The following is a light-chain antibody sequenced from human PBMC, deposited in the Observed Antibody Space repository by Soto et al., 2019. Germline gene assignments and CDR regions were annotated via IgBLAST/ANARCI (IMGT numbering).Light chain of an antibody. Sequence: EIVLTQSPGTLSLSPGERATLSCRASQSVSSSYLAWYQQKPGQAPRLLIYDASNRATGIPARFSGSGSGTDFTLTISSLEPEDFGVYYCQQYNNWPSFGGGTKVDIK. J-gene: IGKJ4*01. CDR1: QSVSSSY. CDR2: DAS. V-gene: IGKV3-11*01. CDR3: QQYNNWPS.